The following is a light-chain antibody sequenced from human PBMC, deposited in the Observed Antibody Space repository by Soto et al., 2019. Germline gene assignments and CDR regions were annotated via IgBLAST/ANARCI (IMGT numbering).Light chain of an antibody. CDR1: QSVSSGH. J-gene: IGKJ1*01. Sequence: DIVLTQSPGTLSLSPGERASLSCRASQSVSSGHLAWYQQKPGQAPRLLIYGASSRATGIPDRFSGSGSGTDFTLTISRLEPEDYATYYCQHYNAFPWPFGQGTKVEIK. V-gene: IGKV3-20*01. CDR2: GAS. CDR3: QHYNAFPWP.